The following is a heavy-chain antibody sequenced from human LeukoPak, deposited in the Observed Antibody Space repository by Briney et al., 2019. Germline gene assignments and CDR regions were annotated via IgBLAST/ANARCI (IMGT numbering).Heavy chain of an antibody. Sequence: SETLSLTCTVSIGSISNYYWSWIRQPPGKGLKWIGYISYSGSTKYNPSLKSRVTISVDTSKNQFSLKLSSVTAADTAMYYCARDSYNYGSGSLDYWGRGTLVTVSS. CDR3: ARDSYNYGSGSLDY. V-gene: IGHV4-59*01. D-gene: IGHD5-18*01. CDR1: IGSISNYY. CDR2: ISYSGST. J-gene: IGHJ4*02.